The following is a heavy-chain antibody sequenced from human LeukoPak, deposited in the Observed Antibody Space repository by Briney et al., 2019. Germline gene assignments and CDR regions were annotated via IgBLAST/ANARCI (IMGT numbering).Heavy chain of an antibody. CDR2: IYYSGST. J-gene: IGHJ4*02. CDR1: GYSISSGFY. Sequence: SETLSLTCTVSGYSISSGFYWGWIRQPPGKGLEWIGSIYYSGSTYYNPSLKSRVTISVDTSKNQFSLKLSSVTAADTAVYYCARGVKGYYGHFTDFDYWGQGTLVTVSS. D-gene: IGHD3-3*01. V-gene: IGHV4-38-2*02. CDR3: ARGVKGYYGHFTDFDY.